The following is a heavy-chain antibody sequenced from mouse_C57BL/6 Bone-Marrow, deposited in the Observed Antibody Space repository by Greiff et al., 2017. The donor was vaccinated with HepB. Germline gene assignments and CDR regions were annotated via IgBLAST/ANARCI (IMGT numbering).Heavy chain of an antibody. V-gene: IGHV1-54*01. CDR1: GYAFTNYL. D-gene: IGHD3-2*02. CDR3: VIDSSGSAFAY. CDR2: INPGSGGT. Sequence: QVQLKESGAELVRPGTSVKVSCKASGYAFTNYLIEWVKQRPGQGLEWIGVINPGSGGTNYNEKFKGKATLTADKSSSTAYMQLSSLTSEDSAVYFCVIDSSGSAFAYWGQGTLVTVSA. J-gene: IGHJ3*01.